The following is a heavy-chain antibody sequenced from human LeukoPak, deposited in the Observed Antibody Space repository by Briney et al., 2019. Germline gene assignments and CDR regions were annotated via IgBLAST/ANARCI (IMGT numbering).Heavy chain of an antibody. J-gene: IGHJ6*02. CDR1: GGTFSSYA. CDR3: ARGVCGGDCYLRDYYYYGMDV. CDR2: IIPIFGIA. V-gene: IGHV1-69*04. D-gene: IGHD2-21*02. Sequence: ASVKVSCKASGGTFSSYAISWVRQAPGQGLEWMGRIIPIFGIANYAQKFQGRVTITADKSTSTAYMEQSSLRSEDTAVYYCARGVCGGDCYLRDYYYYGMDVWGQGTTVTVSS.